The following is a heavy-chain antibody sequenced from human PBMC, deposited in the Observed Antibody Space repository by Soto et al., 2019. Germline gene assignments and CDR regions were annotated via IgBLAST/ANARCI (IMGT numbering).Heavy chain of an antibody. Sequence: SETLSLTCTVCGGSISSYYWSWIRQPPGKGLEWIGYIYYSGSTNYNPSLKSRVTISVDTSKNQFSLKLSSVTAADTAVYYCARMALFTSSGYYDTGYFDYWGQGTLVTVS. CDR3: ARMALFTSSGYYDTGYFDY. J-gene: IGHJ4*02. D-gene: IGHD3-22*01. CDR1: GGSISSYY. V-gene: IGHV4-59*01. CDR2: IYYSGST.